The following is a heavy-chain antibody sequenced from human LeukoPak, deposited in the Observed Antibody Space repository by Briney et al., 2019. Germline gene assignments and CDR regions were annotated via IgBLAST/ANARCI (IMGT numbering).Heavy chain of an antibody. Sequence: ASVKVSCKASGYTFTSYYMHWVRQAPGQGLEWMGIINPSGGSTSYAQKFQGRVTMTRDTSTSTVYMELSSLRSEDTAVYYCARDLRPGYYGXYEXXQHWGQGTLVTVSS. V-gene: IGHV1-46*03. D-gene: IGHD4-17*01. CDR2: INPSGGST. CDR1: GYTFTSYY. J-gene: IGHJ1*01. CDR3: ARDLRPGYYGXYEXXQH.